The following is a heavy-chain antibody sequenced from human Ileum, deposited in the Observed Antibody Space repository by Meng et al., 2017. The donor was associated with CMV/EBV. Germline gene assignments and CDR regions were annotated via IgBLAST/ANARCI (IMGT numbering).Heavy chain of an antibody. CDR2: VNPHTGGT. J-gene: IGHJ4*02. CDR1: YTFTAYF. CDR3: AREGLTIAVADYYFDY. D-gene: IGHD6-19*01. Sequence: YTFTAYFVHWVRQAPGQGLEWMGRVNPHTGGTNYAQKFHGRVPMTSDTSISTAYMELRHLTSDDSAVYYCAREGLTIAVADYYFDYWGQGTLVTVSS. V-gene: IGHV1-2*06.